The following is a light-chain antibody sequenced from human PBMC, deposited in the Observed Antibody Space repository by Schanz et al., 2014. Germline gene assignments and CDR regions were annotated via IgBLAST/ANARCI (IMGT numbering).Light chain of an antibody. Sequence: DIQMTQSPSSLSPSVGDKVTITCRARESVGTSFNWYQQKPGRAPKLLIYTSSSRYGGVPSRFSGTGSGTDFALTINSLQPEDFATYYCQQSYMSPLTFGPGTRVEIK. CDR3: QQSYMSPLT. J-gene: IGKJ3*01. V-gene: IGKV1-39*01. CDR2: TSS. CDR1: ESVGTS.